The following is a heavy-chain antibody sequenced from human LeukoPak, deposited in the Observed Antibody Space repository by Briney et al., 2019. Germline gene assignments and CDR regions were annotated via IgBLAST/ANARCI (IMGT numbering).Heavy chain of an antibody. CDR1: GYTYTGYY. V-gene: IGHV1-2*06. J-gene: IGHJ4*02. CDR3: ARAGYSSGWYGSSFDY. CDR2: INPNSGGT. D-gene: IGHD6-19*01. Sequence: ASVKVSCKASGYTYTGYYMHWVRQAPGQGLEWMGRINPNSGGTNYAQKFQGRVTMTVDTSISTAYMELSRLRSDDTAVYYCARAGYSSGWYGSSFDYWGQGTLVTVSS.